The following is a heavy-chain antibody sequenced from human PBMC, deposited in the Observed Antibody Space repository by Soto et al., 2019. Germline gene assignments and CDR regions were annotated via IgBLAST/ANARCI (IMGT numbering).Heavy chain of an antibody. CDR2: IWFDGSNI. D-gene: IGHD4-17*01. J-gene: IGHJ4*02. CDR1: ELRVGNDS. Sequence: GASELRVGNDSISWWRPVPGKGLEWLAVIWFDGSNINYSDSVKGRFTISRDNSKKTLYLQMNSLRAEDTALYYCAREGDYHGYFDYWGQGTLVTVSS. V-gene: IGHV3-33*07. CDR3: AREGDYHGYFDY.